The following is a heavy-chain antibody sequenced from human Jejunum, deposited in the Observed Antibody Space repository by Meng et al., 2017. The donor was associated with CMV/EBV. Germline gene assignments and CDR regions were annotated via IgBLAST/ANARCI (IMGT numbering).Heavy chain of an antibody. D-gene: IGHD3-22*01. J-gene: IGHJ4*03. CDR3: AREMPMTCYFDQ. CDR2: FNPNGDVT. Sequence: AESKTPGASVKVTCKASGYTVTNYYMHWVRQAPGQGLQWMGLFNPNGDVTTYSPRFQGRITLTGDTSTSTLYMELSSLTSDDTAVYYCAREMPMTCYFDQWGQGTLVTVSS. CDR1: GYTVTNYY. V-gene: IGHV1-46*01.